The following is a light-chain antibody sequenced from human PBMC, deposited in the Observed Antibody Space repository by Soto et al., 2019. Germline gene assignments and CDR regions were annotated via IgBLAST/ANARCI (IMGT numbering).Light chain of an antibody. V-gene: IGKV1-39*01. CDR3: QQSYSNVMHT. J-gene: IGKJ2*01. CDR1: QHISIY. Sequence: DIQMTQSPCSLSASVGDRVTITCRASQHISIYLNWYQQRPGTAPKLLIFAASSLQSGVPSRFSGSGSGTDFTLTISSLQPEDFATYYCQQSYSNVMHTFGQGTKLEI. CDR2: AAS.